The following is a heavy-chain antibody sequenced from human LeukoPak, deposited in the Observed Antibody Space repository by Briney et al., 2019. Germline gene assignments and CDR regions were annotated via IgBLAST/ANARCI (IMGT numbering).Heavy chain of an antibody. J-gene: IGHJ4*02. CDR2: IYFSGST. Sequence: SETLSLTCTVSGGSISSGGYYWSWIRQHPGKGLEWIGYIYFSGSTYYNPSLKSRVTISVDTSKNQFSLKLSSVTAADTAVYYCARERVGEWLQPEYYFDYWGQGTLVTVSS. V-gene: IGHV4-31*03. CDR3: ARERVGEWLQPEYYFDY. D-gene: IGHD3-16*01. CDR1: GGSISSGGYY.